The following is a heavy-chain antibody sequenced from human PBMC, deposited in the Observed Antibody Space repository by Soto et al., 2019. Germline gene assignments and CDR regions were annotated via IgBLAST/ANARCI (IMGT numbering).Heavy chain of an antibody. CDR1: GGSVSNKTYY. V-gene: IGHV4-61*01. CDR2: VYYSGTT. J-gene: IGHJ4*02. CDR3: ARTTAVPNTLRSRYFFDY. D-gene: IGHD4-17*01. Sequence: SETLSLTCSVSGGSVSNKTYYWSWIRQPPGKRLEWIGYVYYSGTTNYNPSLKSRVTISVDLSKNQFSLRLRSVTTADTALYYCARTTAVPNTLRSRYFFDYWGQGTLVTVSS.